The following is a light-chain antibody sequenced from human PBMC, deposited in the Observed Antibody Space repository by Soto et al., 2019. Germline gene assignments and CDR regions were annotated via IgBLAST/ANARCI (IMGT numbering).Light chain of an antibody. V-gene: IGKV1-5*01. J-gene: IGKJ2*01. Sequence: DIQMTQSPSTLSASVGDRVTITCRASQSVTNWLAWYQQKPGKAPNLLIYDASSLQSGTPSRFSGSGSGTEFNLTISSLQPDDFATYYCQQYTTYPYTFGQGTKLEIK. CDR1: QSVTNW. CDR3: QQYTTYPYT. CDR2: DAS.